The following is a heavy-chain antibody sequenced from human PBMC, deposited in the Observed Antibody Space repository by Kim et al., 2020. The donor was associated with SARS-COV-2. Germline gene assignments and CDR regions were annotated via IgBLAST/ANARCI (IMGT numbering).Heavy chain of an antibody. D-gene: IGHD3-22*01. CDR3: AKPSDSSGYYVLQEYFQH. Sequence: GGSLRLSCAASGFTFGDYAMHWVRQAPGKGLEWVSGISWNSGSIGYADSVKGRFTISRDNAKNSLYLQMNSLRAEDTALYYCAKPSDSSGYYVLQEYFQHWGQGTLVTVSS. CDR2: ISWNSGSI. CDR1: GFTFGDYA. V-gene: IGHV3-9*01. J-gene: IGHJ1*01.